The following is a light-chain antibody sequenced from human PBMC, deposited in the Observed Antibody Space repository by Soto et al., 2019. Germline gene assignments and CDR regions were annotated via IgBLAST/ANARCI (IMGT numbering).Light chain of an antibody. CDR2: GAS. V-gene: IGKV3-20*01. CDR1: QSVNSNY. Sequence: EIVLTQSPGTLSVSPGERVTLSCRASQSVNSNYLAWYQQRPGQAPRLLIFGASYRATGIPDRFSGSGSGTDVTLTISRLEPEDFAVYYCQQYSSSPPEFTFGPGTQVDSK. J-gene: IGKJ3*01. CDR3: QQYSSSPPEFT.